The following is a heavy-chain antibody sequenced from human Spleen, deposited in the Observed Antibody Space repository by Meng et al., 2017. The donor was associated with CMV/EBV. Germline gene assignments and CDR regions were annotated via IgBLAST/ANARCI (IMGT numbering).Heavy chain of an antibody. CDR2: IYSGGSNT. CDR3: AKPQTSGSYFEFDF. D-gene: IGHD1-26*01. Sequence: GGSLRLSCVASGVTLGNYAMSCVRQAPGKGLEWVSVIYSGGSNTDCADSVKGRFTISRDNSKNTLYLQMNSLRAEDTAVYYCAKPQTSGSYFEFDFWGQGTLVTVSS. CDR1: GVTLGNYA. V-gene: IGHV3-23*03. J-gene: IGHJ4*02.